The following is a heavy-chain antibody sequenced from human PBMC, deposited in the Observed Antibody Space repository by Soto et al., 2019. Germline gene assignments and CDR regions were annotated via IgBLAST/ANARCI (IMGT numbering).Heavy chain of an antibody. CDR1: GGSICSRNHY. CDR2: IYYSGST. V-gene: IGHV4-39*01. D-gene: IGHD3-10*01. Sequence: SETLPLTCSVSGGSICSRNHYWAWIRQPPGKGLEWIGTIYYSGSTYYNPSLKSRVSISIDTSKNQFSLKLTSVTAADTAVYYCARYQDYYGSGSYPYWGQGTLVTVSS. J-gene: IGHJ4*02. CDR3: ARYQDYYGSGSYPY.